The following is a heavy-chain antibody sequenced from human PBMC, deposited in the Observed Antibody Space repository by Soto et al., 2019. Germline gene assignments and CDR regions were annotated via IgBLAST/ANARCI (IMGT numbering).Heavy chain of an antibody. Sequence: QVQLVQSGAEVKKPGASVKVSCKASGYTFTSSGINWVRQAPGQGLEWLGWISINNGNTRYAQNVQGRVIMTTDTSTNTTYIERRSLRIDDTAVYYCARCGNWDYASDSWGQGTLVTVS. CDR1: GYTFTSSG. D-gene: IGHD1-7*01. CDR2: ISINNGNT. J-gene: IGHJ4*02. V-gene: IGHV1-18*01. CDR3: ARCGNWDYASDS.